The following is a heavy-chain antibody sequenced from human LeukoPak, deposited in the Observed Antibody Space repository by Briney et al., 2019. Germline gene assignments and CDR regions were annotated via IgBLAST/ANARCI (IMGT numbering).Heavy chain of an antibody. V-gene: IGHV1-69*04. Sequence: SVKVSCNASGGTFSSYAISWVRQAPGHGLEWMGRIIPILGIANYAQKFQGRVTITADKSTSTAYMELSSLRSEDTAVYYCARVATVTTRAFDIWGQGTMVTVSS. CDR2: IIPILGIA. CDR1: GGTFSSYA. CDR3: ARVATVTTRAFDI. J-gene: IGHJ3*02. D-gene: IGHD4-17*01.